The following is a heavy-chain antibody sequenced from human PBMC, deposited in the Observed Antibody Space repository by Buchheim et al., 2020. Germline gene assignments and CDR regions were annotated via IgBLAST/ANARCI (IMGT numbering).Heavy chain of an antibody. Sequence: QVQLVESGGGVVQPGRSLRLSCAASGFTFSSYGIHWVRQAPGKGLEWVAVISYDGRNEYYADSVKGRFTISRDNSKNTLYLQMNSLRAEDTAVYYCARQSTYYYYMDVWGKGTT. J-gene: IGHJ6*03. CDR2: ISYDGRNE. CDR1: GFTFSSYG. D-gene: IGHD1-1*01. CDR3: ARQSTYYYYMDV. V-gene: IGHV3-30*03.